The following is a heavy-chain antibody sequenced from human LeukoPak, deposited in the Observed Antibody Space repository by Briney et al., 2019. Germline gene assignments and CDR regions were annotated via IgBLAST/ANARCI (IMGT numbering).Heavy chain of an antibody. J-gene: IGHJ4*02. V-gene: IGHV1-2*02. CDR2: INPKSGGA. CDR1: GYTFTGYY. Sequence: GASVKVSCKASGYTFTGYYIHWVRQAPGQGLEWMGWINPKSGGANYAQKFQGRVTLTRDTSISTAYMELSRLTSGDTAVYYCARDPKSQLLLDYWGQGTLVTVSS. D-gene: IGHD2-2*01. CDR3: ARDPKSQLLLDY.